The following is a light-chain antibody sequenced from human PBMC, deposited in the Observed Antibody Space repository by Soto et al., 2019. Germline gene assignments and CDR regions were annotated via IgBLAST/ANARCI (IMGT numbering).Light chain of an antibody. CDR2: DAS. V-gene: IGKV1-33*01. Sequence: DIQMNQSPSSLSASVGDRVTITCQASQDISNYLKWYQQKPGKAPKLLIYDASKLETGVPSRFSGSGSGTDFTFTISSLQPEDIATYYCQQYDNPLWTFGQGTKVEIK. CDR1: QDISNY. J-gene: IGKJ1*01. CDR3: QQYDNPLWT.